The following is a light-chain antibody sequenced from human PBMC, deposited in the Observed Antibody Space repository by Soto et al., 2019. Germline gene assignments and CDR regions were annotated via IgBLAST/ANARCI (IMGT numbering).Light chain of an antibody. CDR3: QQFDNLPIT. CDR1: QDITNY. Sequence: DLQMTQSPSSLSASVGDRVTITCQASQDITNYLNWYQQKPGKAPKLLIYDASNLKTGVPSRFSGGGSGTDFTFTISSLQPEDFATYYCQQFDNLPITFGPGTKVDIK. V-gene: IGKV1-33*01. J-gene: IGKJ3*01. CDR2: DAS.